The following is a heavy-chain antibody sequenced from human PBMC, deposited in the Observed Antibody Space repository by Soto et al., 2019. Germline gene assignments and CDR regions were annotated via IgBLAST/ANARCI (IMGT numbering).Heavy chain of an antibody. CDR3: ARYPVDLDYGDYWYFDL. CDR1: GFTVSSNY. J-gene: IGHJ2*01. Sequence: GGSLRLSCAASGFTVSSNYMSWVRQAPGKGLEWVSVIYSGGSTYYADSVKGRFTISRDNSKNTLYLQMNSLRAEDTAVYYCARYPVDLDYGDYWYFDLWGRGTLVTVSS. D-gene: IGHD4-17*01. CDR2: IYSGGST. V-gene: IGHV3-66*01.